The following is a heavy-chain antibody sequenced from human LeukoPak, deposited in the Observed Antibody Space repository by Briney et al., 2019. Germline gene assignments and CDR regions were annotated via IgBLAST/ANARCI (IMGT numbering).Heavy chain of an antibody. D-gene: IGHD2-21*02. CDR3: ARVRGDLSIDY. CDR2: INHSGST. CDR1: IESFSGYY. J-gene: IGHJ4*02. V-gene: IGHV4-34*01. Sequence: PSETLSLACAVYIESFSGYYWTWIRQPPGKGLEWIVEINHSGSTNYNPSLKSRVTISADTSKNQFSLKLSSVTAADTAMYYCARVRGDLSIDYWGQGNLVTVSS.